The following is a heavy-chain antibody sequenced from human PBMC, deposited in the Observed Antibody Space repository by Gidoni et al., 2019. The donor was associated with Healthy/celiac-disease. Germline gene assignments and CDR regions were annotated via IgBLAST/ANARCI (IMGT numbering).Heavy chain of an antibody. V-gene: IGHV3-33*01. CDR2: IWYDGSNK. Sequence: QVQLVESGGGVVQPGRSLRLSCAASGFTFSSYGMHWVRQAPGKGLEWVAVIWYDGSNKYYADSVKGRFTISRDNSKNTLYLQMNSLRAEDTAVYYCARADYYDSSGYYRHFDYWGQGTLVTVSS. CDR1: GFTFSSYG. D-gene: IGHD3-22*01. J-gene: IGHJ4*02. CDR3: ARADYYDSSGYYRHFDY.